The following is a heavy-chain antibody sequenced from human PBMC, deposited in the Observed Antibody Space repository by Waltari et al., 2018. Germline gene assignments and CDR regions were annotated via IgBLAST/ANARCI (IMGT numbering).Heavy chain of an antibody. CDR3: ATYIGASVGTASFDV. V-gene: IGHV4-39*01. J-gene: IGHJ3*01. CDR2: ISYSGTT. D-gene: IGHD5-12*01. CDR1: GGSITSARHY. Sequence: QLQLQESGPGLVKPSETVSLTCSVSGGSITSARHYWGWIRQPPGQGLEWIGTISYSGTTYNSPSLQSRVTISRDTSKNQLSLKLDSVTASDTAVYYCATYIGASVGTASFDVWGQGTMFTVSS.